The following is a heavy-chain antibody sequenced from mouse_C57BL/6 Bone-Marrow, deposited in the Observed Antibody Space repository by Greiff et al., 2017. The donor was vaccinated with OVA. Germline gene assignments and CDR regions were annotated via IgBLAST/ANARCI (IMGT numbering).Heavy chain of an antibody. V-gene: IGHV5-9-1*02. CDR2: ISSGGDYI. Sequence: EVKLMESGEGLVKPGGSLKLSCAASGFTFSSYAMSWVRQTPEKRLEWVAYISSGGDYIYYADTVKGRFTISGDNARNTLYLQMSSLKSEDTAMYYCTREDYGSSYDWYFDVWGTGTTVTVSS. D-gene: IGHD1-1*01. J-gene: IGHJ1*03. CDR3: TREDYGSSYDWYFDV. CDR1: GFTFSSYA.